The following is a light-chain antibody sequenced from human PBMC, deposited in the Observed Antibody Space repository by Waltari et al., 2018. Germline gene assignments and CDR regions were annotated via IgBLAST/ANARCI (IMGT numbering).Light chain of an antibody. Sequence: DIQMTQSPSSLSASVGHRVTITCRASQDIRNSLAWYQQKPGAAPKLLLYAASRLLSGVPSRFSGIGSGTDYTLTISSLQPEDFATYYCQQYYSTPYTFGQGTKLEI. J-gene: IGKJ2*01. V-gene: IGKV1-NL1*01. CDR2: AAS. CDR3: QQYYSTPYT. CDR1: QDIRNS.